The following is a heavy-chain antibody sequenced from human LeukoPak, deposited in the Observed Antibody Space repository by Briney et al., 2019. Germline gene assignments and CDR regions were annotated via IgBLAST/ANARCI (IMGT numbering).Heavy chain of an antibody. D-gene: IGHD1-26*01. V-gene: IGHV3-7*01. CDR1: GFTFSGAW. J-gene: IGHJ4*02. Sequence: GGSLRLSCAGSGFTFSGAWLSWVRQAPGKGLEWVANIKQDGSEKYYVDSVKGRFTISRDNAKNSLYLQMNSLRAEDTAVYYCAREGYSGSYSGYWGQGTLVTVSS. CDR3: AREGYSGSYSGY. CDR2: IKQDGSEK.